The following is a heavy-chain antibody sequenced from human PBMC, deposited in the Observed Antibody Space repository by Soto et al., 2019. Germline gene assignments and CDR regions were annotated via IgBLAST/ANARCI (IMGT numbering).Heavy chain of an antibody. J-gene: IGHJ4*02. D-gene: IGHD6-19*01. CDR3: AKTDKFNSQSSGWANRFDS. CDR1: GFTFSNYA. V-gene: IGHV3-23*01. Sequence: EVQLLESGGGLVQPGGSLRLFCAASGFTFSNYAMTWVRQAPGKGLEWVSTITSGGDTYFGDTVKGRFTISRDISKNTLYLQMDSLRAEDTAVYYCAKTDKFNSQSSGWANRFDSWGQGTLVTVSS. CDR2: ITSGGDT.